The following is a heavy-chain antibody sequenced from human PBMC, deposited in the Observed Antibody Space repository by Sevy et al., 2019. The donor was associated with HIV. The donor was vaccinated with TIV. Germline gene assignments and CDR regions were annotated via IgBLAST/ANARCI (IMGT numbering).Heavy chain of an antibody. Sequence: GGSLRLSCAASGFTFSSYSMNWVRQAPGKGLEWVSSNSSSSSYIYYADSVKGRFTISRDNAKNSLYLQMNSLRAEDTAVYYCARDLTYYYDSSGYGFFDYWGQGTLVTVSS. D-gene: IGHD3-22*01. CDR3: ARDLTYYYDSSGYGFFDY. J-gene: IGHJ4*02. CDR2: NSSSSSYI. CDR1: GFTFSSYS. V-gene: IGHV3-21*01.